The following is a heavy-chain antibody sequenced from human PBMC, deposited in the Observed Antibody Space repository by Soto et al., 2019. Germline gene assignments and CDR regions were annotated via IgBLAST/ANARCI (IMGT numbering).Heavy chain of an antibody. Sequence: QLTLKESGPTLVEPTEALALTCSFSGFSLTKSPVGVGWFRQPPGKALEWLAVIYWDDDKRYNPSLKTRITLTKDTFRNKVVLTMTDMEPKDTATYFCAHRLGGSSWNDGFFDFWGQGFPVTVS. V-gene: IGHV2-5*02. CDR2: IYWDDDK. CDR1: GFSLTKSPVG. CDR3: AHRLGGSSWNDGFFDF. J-gene: IGHJ4*02. D-gene: IGHD1-1*01.